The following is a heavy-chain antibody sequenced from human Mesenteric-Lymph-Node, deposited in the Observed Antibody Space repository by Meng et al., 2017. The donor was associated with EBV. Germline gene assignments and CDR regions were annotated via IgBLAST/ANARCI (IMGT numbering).Heavy chain of an antibody. CDR3: ARGNTVTNPLDS. D-gene: IGHD4-17*01. CDR2: MNPISGNT. V-gene: IGHV1-8*01. J-gene: IGHJ4*02. Sequence: QVQLWQSGAEVKKPGASVKVSCKASGYSFSEYDINWVRQATGQGLEWMGWMNPISGNTAYARKFLGRVTMTRDTSTGTAYMELSSLRSEDAAVYYCARGNTVTNPLDSWGQGTLVTVSS. CDR1: GYSFSEYD.